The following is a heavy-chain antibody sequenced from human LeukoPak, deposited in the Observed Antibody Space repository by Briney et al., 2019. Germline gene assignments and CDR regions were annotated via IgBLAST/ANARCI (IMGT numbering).Heavy chain of an antibody. J-gene: IGHJ5*02. CDR2: IWYDGSNK. D-gene: IGHD3-22*01. CDR3: ARDRYYYDSSGYHR. Sequence: PGGSLRLSCAASGFTFSSYGMHWVRQAPGKGLEWVAVIWYDGSNKYYADSVKGRFTISRDNSKNTLYLQMNSLRAEDTAVYYCARDRYYYDSSGYHRWGQGTLVTVSS. CDR1: GFTFSSYG. V-gene: IGHV3-33*01.